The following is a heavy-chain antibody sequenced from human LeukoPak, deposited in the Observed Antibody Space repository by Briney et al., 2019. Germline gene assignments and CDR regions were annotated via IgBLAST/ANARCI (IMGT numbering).Heavy chain of an antibody. CDR1: GGSISSGDYY. CDR3: ARDEDTAINY. CDR2: IYYSGST. Sequence: PSETLSLTCTVYGGSISSGDYYWSWIRQPPGKGLEWIGYIYYSGSTNYNPSLKSRVTISVDTSKNQFSLKLSSVTAADTAVYYCARDEDTAINYWGQGTLVTVSS. D-gene: IGHD5-18*01. J-gene: IGHJ4*02. V-gene: IGHV4-30-4*08.